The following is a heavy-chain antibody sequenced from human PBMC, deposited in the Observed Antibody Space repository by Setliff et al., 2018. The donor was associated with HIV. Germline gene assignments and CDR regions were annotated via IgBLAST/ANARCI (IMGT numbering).Heavy chain of an antibody. Sequence: ASVKVSCKASGYTFNSYGISWVRQAPGQGLEWMGWNSPYNGNTKFGQKLQGRVTMTTDTSTSTGYMELRSLRSDDTAMYYCARGGSLFTMTTHPFDIWGQGTMGTVSS. CDR2: NSPYNGNT. J-gene: IGHJ3*02. D-gene: IGHD3-22*01. CDR3: ARGGSLFTMTTHPFDI. V-gene: IGHV1-18*01. CDR1: GYTFNSYG.